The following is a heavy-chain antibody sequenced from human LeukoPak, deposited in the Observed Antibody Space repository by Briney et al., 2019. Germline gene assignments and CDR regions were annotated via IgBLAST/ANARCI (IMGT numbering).Heavy chain of an antibody. Sequence: SETLSLTCTVSGGAISSSSYYWGWIRQPPGKGLEWIGSVYESGSTHYNPSLKSRVTISVDTSKNQFSLKLSSVTAADTAVYYCARARAHLKYYYDSIGYYYFDYWGQGTLVTVSS. CDR2: VYESGST. CDR3: ARARAHLKYYYDSIGYYYFDY. D-gene: IGHD3-22*01. J-gene: IGHJ4*02. CDR1: GGAISSSSYY. V-gene: IGHV4-39*07.